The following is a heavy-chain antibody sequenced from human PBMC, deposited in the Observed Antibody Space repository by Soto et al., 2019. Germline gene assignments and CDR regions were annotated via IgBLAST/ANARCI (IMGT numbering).Heavy chain of an antibody. Sequence: SGPTLVNTTQTLTLTCTVSRFSLTTSETCVSWIRQPPGKALEWLALFDWDGDKFYSTSLRSRLTISKDTSKNQVGRPMTTMDPVDTATYYCARILTIYKDSHGVDVWGKETTVTSPQ. CDR1: RFSLTTSETC. CDR3: ARILTIYKDSHGVDV. J-gene: IGHJ6*04. D-gene: IGHD3-3*01. V-gene: IGHV2-70*01. CDR2: FDWDGDK.